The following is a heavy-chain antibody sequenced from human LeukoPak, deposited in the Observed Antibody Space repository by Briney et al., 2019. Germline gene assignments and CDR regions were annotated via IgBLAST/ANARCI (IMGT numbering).Heavy chain of an antibody. J-gene: IGHJ3*02. V-gene: IGHV4-59*01. CDR1: GGSISGYY. D-gene: IGHD4-17*01. CDR2: IYYNGIS. CDR3: ARDNGDYARDAFDI. Sequence: SETLSLTCTVSGGSISGYYWSWIRQPPGKGLEWIAYIYYNGISNYNPSLKSRVIISVDSSKNQFSLKLTSVTAADTAVYYCARDNGDYARDAFDIWGQGTMVTVSS.